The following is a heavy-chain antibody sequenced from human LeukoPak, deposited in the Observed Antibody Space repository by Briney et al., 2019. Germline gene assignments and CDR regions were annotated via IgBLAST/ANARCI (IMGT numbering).Heavy chain of an antibody. V-gene: IGHV1-2*06. J-gene: IGHJ3*02. Sequence: ASVKVSCKASGYTFTGYYMHWVRQAPGQGLEWMGRINPNSDGTNYAQKFQGRVTMTRDTSISTAYMELSRLRSDDTAVYYCARDLVYCSGGSCYHFESDAFDIWGQGTMVTVSS. D-gene: IGHD2-15*01. CDR2: INPNSDGT. CDR1: GYTFTGYY. CDR3: ARDLVYCSGGSCYHFESDAFDI.